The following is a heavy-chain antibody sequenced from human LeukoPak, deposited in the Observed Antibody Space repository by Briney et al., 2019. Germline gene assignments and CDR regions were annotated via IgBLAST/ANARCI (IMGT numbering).Heavy chain of an antibody. CDR1: GYSFTSYW. J-gene: IGHJ4*02. CDR2: IYPGDSDT. V-gene: IGHV5-51*01. Sequence: RGESLKIPCKGSGYSFTSYWIGWVRQMPGKGLEWMGIIYPGDSDTRYSPSFQGQVTISADKSISNAYLQWSSLKASDTAMYYWARIHYYGSGSYYNYFDYWGQGTLVTVSS. D-gene: IGHD3-10*01. CDR3: ARIHYYGSGSYYNYFDY.